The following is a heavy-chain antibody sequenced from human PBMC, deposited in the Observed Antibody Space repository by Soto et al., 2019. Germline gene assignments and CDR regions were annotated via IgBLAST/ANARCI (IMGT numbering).Heavy chain of an antibody. CDR2: TYYRSKWYN. V-gene: IGHV6-1*01. J-gene: IGHJ6*02. CDR3: ARITSSSSSRYGSYYYGMDV. D-gene: IGHD6-13*01. Sequence: ASETLSLTCAISGDSVSSNSAAWNWIRQSPSRGLEWLGRTYYRSKWYNDYAVSVKSRITINPDTSKNQFSLQLNSVTPEDTAVYYCARITSSSSSRYGSYYYGMDVWGQGTTV. CDR1: GDSVSSNSAA.